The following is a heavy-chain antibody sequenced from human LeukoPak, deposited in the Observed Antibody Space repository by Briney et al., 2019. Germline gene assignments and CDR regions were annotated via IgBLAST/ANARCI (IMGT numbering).Heavy chain of an antibody. CDR1: GGSLSSYY. Sequence: PSETLSLTCTVSGGSLSSYYWSWIRQPAGKGLEWIGRIYTSGSTNYNPSLKSRVTMSVDTSKNQFSLNLVSVTAADTAVYYCARGGYNIDWMKDAPDYWGQGTLVTVSS. CDR3: ARGGYNIDWMKDAPDY. V-gene: IGHV4-4*07. D-gene: IGHD3-9*01. CDR2: IYTSGST. J-gene: IGHJ4*02.